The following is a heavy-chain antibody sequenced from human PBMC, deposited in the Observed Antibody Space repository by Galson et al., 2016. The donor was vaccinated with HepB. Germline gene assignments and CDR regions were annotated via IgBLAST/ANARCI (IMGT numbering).Heavy chain of an antibody. D-gene: IGHD3-3*01. J-gene: IGHJ4*02. CDR2: IWYDGAKE. Sequence: SLRLSCAASGFSFSIYWMLWVRQAPGKGLEWVALIWYDGAKENYAESVKGRFTISRDNSKNTLYLQMNSLRAEDTAVYYCARRPDFWSGKDYWGQGTLVTVSS. CDR3: ARRPDFWSGKDY. CDR1: GFSFSIYW. V-gene: IGHV3-33*08.